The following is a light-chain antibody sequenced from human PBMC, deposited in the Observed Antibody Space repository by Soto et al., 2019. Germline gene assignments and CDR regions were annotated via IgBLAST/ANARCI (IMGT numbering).Light chain of an antibody. Sequence: DIVMTQSPDSLAVSLGERATINCKSSQSVLHSSNNKNFLAWYQQKPGQPPKLLISWASTRESGVPDRFSGSGSGTDFTHTISSLQAEDVAVYYCQQSYGTPRTFGQGTKVEIK. CDR2: WAS. V-gene: IGKV4-1*01. CDR1: QSVLHSSNNKNF. J-gene: IGKJ1*01. CDR3: QQSYGTPRT.